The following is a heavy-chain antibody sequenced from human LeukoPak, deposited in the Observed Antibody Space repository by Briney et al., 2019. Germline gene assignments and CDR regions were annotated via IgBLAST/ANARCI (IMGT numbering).Heavy chain of an antibody. J-gene: IGHJ3*02. Sequence: GESLKISSKGSGYSFTSYWIGWVRQMPGKGLEWMGIIYPGDSDTRYSPSFQGQVTISADKSISTAYLQWSSLKASDTAMYYCARTVSSGWYPDAFDIWGQGTMVTVSS. CDR3: ARTVSSGWYPDAFDI. CDR2: IYPGDSDT. CDR1: GYSFTSYW. V-gene: IGHV5-51*01. D-gene: IGHD6-19*01.